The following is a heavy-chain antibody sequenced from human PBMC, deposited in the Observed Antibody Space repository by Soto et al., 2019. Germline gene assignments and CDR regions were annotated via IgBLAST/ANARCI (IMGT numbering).Heavy chain of an antibody. V-gene: IGHV3-73*01. CDR2: IRSKVYSYAT. Sequence: PGGSLRLSCSAPGFTFSDSAINWVRQASGKGLEWVGRIRSKVYSYATAYAASVEGRFTISRDDSKNTAYLQMSSLETEDTAVYYCTTWDSGNYPFANWGQGTLVTVSS. D-gene: IGHD3-10*01. CDR1: GFTFSDSA. J-gene: IGHJ4*02. CDR3: TTWDSGNYPFAN.